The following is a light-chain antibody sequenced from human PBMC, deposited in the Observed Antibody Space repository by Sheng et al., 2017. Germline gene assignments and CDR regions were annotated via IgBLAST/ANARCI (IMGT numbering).Light chain of an antibody. Sequence: QSALTQPASVSGSPGQSITISCTETSSDVGGYNYVSWYQQHPGKAPKLMIYDVSNRPSGVPDRFSGSKSGNTASLTVSGLQAEDEADYYCSSYGGNNNLVFGGGTKLTVL. CDR3: SSYGGNNNLV. CDR2: DVS. V-gene: IGLV2-14*03. CDR1: SSDVGGYNY. J-gene: IGLJ2*01.